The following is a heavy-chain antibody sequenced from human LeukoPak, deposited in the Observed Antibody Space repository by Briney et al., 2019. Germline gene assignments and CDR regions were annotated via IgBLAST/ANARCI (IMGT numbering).Heavy chain of an antibody. CDR3: SGRDSSRSPRAY. J-gene: IGHJ4*02. Sequence: PGGSLRLSCAAPGLTFTDFWMNWVRLAPGRGLEWLDNINPDGNEKYYVDSVKGRFAMSRDNAKNEVYLEMNSLRAEDTGVYYCSGRDSSRSPRAYWGQGTLVSVSS. CDR1: GLTFTDFW. D-gene: IGHD6-13*01. V-gene: IGHV3-7*01. CDR2: INPDGNEK.